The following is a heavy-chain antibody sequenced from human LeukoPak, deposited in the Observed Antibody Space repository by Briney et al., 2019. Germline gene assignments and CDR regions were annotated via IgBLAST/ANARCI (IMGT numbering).Heavy chain of an antibody. CDR3: ARGFGEFDY. D-gene: IGHD3-10*01. V-gene: IGHV3-23*01. CDR1: GFTFSKFP. J-gene: IGHJ4*02. CDR2: ISASGDVT. Sequence: PGGSLRLSCAASGFTFSKFPMGWVRQAPGRGLEWVSAISASGDVTFYADSLRGRFTISRDNSKSTLYLQMNSLRAEDTAVYYCARGFGEFDYWGQGTLVTVSS.